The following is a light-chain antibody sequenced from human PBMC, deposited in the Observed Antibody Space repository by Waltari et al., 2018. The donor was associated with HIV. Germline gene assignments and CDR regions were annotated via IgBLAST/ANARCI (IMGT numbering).Light chain of an antibody. J-gene: IGLJ3*02. CDR3: SSYTTRSTPDPNWV. CDR2: EVS. V-gene: IGLV2-14*01. CDR1: SRDVGGYNY. Sequence: QSALTQPASVSGSPGQSITISCTGTSRDVGGYNYVSWYQKHPGKAPKLMIFEVSNRPSGVSNRFSGSKSVNTASLTISGLQAEDEADYYCSSYTTRSTPDPNWVFGGGTKLTVL.